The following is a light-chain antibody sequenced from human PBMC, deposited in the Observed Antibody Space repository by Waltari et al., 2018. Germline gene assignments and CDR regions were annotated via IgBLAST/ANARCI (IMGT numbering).Light chain of an antibody. V-gene: IGLV2-14*03. CDR2: DVS. CDR3: SSYTRSSTWV. Sequence: QSALSQPASVSGSPGQSITISCTGTSSDVGGYNFVSWYQQHPGKAPKVMVIDVSDRPAGGSNRFSGSKSGNTASLTISGLQAEDESDYYCSSYTRSSTWVFGGGTKLTVL. J-gene: IGLJ3*02. CDR1: SSDVGGYNF.